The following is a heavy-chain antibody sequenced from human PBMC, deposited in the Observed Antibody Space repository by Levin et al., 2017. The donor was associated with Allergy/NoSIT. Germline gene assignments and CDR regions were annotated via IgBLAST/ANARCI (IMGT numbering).Heavy chain of an antibody. CDR2: IKQDGTEK. D-gene: IGHD2-15*01. J-gene: IGHJ2*01. V-gene: IGHV3-7*01. CDR3: ARDLWSSRVPVGSYWYFDL. Sequence: HAGGSLRLSCAASGFMFSYYWMSWVRQAPGKGLEWVANIKQDGTEKYYVDSVKGRFTISRDNAKNSLYLQMNSLRAEDTAVYYCARDLWSSRVPVGSYWYFDLWGRGTLVTVSS. CDR1: GFMFSYYW.